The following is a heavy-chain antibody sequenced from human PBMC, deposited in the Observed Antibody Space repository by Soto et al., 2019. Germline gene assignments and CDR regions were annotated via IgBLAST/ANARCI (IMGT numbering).Heavy chain of an antibody. CDR1: VFTFSRYR. V-gene: IGHV3-48*02. D-gene: IGHD5-18*01. J-gene: IGHJ6*02. Sequence: GGPLRASSAASVFTFSRYRMNRVRQAPGKGLEWVSYISSSSSTIYYADSVKGRFTISRDNAKNSLYLQMNSLRDEDTAVYYCARTGYSYGCGMDVWGQGTTVTVSS. CDR3: ARTGYSYGCGMDV. CDR2: ISSSSSTI.